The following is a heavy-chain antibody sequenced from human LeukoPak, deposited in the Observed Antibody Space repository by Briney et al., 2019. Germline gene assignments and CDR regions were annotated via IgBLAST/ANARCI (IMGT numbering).Heavy chain of an antibody. CDR2: IYYSGST. V-gene: IGHV4-59*01. D-gene: IGHD1-14*01. CDR1: GGSISSYY. J-gene: IGHJ4*02. Sequence: PSETLSLTCTVSGGSISSYYWSWIRQPPGKGLEWIGYIYYSGSTNYNPSLKSRVTISVDTSKNQFSLKLSSVTAADTAVYYCARAKRYPRYFDYWGQGTLVTVSS. CDR3: ARAKRYPRYFDY.